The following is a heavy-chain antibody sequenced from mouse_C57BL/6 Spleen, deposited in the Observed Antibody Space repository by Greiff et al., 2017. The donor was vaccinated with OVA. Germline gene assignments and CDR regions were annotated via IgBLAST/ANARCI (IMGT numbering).Heavy chain of an antibody. CDR1: GFTFSSYG. V-gene: IGHV5-6*01. Sequence: EVQGVESGGDLVKPGGSLKLSCAASGFTFSSYGMSWVRQTPDKRLEWVATISSGGSYTYYPDSVKGRFTISRDNAKNTLYLQMSSLKSEDTAMYYCARSDGTGAMDYWGQGTSVTVSS. CDR2: ISSGGSYT. J-gene: IGHJ4*01. D-gene: IGHD4-1*01. CDR3: ARSDGTGAMDY.